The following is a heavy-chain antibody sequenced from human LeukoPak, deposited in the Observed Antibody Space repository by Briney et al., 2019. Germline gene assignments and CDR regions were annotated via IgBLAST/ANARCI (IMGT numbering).Heavy chain of an antibody. D-gene: IGHD3-22*01. J-gene: IGHJ4*02. CDR3: ARDAYYYDSSGYLGIFDY. CDR1: GYTFTSYG. CDR2: NSAYNGNT. V-gene: IGHV1-18*01. Sequence: ASVKASCKASGYTFTSYGISWVRQAPGQGLEWMGWNSAYNGNTNYAQKLQGRVTMTTDTSTSTAYMELRSLRSDDTAVYYCARDAYYYDSSGYLGIFDYWGQGTLVTVSS.